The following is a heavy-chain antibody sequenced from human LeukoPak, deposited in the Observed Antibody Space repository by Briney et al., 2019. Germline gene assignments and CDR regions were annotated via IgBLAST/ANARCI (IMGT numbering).Heavy chain of an antibody. V-gene: IGHV3-30*03. CDR3: ATRGGTDAIEGYSSRWYLYY. CDR2: ISYDGNNK. J-gene: IGHJ4*02. D-gene: IGHD6-13*01. Sequence: GRSLRLSCAASGFTFTGFGMHWVRQAPGKGLEWVAVISYDGNNKYYADSVQSRFTISRDNSKNTLYLQMNSLRAEDTAVYYCATRGGTDAIEGYSSRWYLYYWGQGTLVTVSS. CDR1: GFTFTGFG.